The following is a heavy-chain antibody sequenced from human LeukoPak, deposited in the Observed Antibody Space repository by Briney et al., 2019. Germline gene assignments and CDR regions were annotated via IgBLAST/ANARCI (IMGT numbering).Heavy chain of an antibody. CDR1: GYTFTVYY. V-gene: IGHV1-2*02. Sequence: ASVTVSCKTSGYTFTVYYMHWVRQAPGQGLEWMGWINPNSGGTNYAQKFQGRVTMTRDTSISTAYMELSRLRSDDTAVYYCARGGSGSYPSYRYYYYGMDVWGQGTTVTVSS. CDR3: ARGGSGSYPSYRYYYYGMDV. CDR2: INPNSGGT. J-gene: IGHJ6*02. D-gene: IGHD3-10*01.